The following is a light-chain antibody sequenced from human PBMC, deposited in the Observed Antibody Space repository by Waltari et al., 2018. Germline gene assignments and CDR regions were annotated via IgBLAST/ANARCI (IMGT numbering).Light chain of an antibody. CDR3: CSYAGSRTWV. J-gene: IGLJ3*02. V-gene: IGLV2-23*02. CDR2: DVS. CDR1: SSDIGTFNL. Sequence: QSALTQPASVSGSPGQSISISCIGTSSDIGTFNLVSWYLQYPGTAPKLLIYDVSQRPSGGSNRFSGSKSGNTASLTISGLQAEDEAIYYCCSYAGSRTWVCGGGAKLTVL.